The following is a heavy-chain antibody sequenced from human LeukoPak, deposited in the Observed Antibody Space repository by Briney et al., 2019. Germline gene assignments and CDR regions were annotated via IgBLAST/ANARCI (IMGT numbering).Heavy chain of an antibody. CDR1: EFSVGSNY. V-gene: IGHV3-53*01. J-gene: IGHJ4*02. CDR3: AKEPYSSSWFHFDY. D-gene: IGHD6-13*01. Sequence: GGSLRLSCAASEFSVGSNYMTWVRQAPGKGLEWVSLIYSGGSTYYADSVRGRFSISRDNSKNTLFLQLNSLRPEDTALYYCAKEPYSSSWFHFDYWGQGALVTVSS. CDR2: IYSGGST.